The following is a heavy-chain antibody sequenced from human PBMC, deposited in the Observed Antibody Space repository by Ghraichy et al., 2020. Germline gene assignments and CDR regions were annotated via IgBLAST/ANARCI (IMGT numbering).Heavy chain of an antibody. CDR2: INHSGST. Sequence: SQTLSLTCAVYGGSFSGYYWSWIRQPPGKGLEWIGEINHSGSTNYNPSLKSRVTISVDTSKNQFSLKLSSVTAADTAVYYCARVSVTKLLVDYWGQGTLVTVSS. J-gene: IGHJ4*02. V-gene: IGHV4-34*01. D-gene: IGHD4-11*01. CDR1: GGSFSGYY. CDR3: ARVSVTKLLVDY.